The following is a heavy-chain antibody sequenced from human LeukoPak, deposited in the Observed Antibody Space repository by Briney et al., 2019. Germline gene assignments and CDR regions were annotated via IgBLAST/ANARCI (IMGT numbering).Heavy chain of an antibody. J-gene: IGHJ4*02. CDR2: IPYDGSNK. V-gene: IGHV3-30-3*01. D-gene: IGHD6-19*01. Sequence: GGSLRLSCAASGFTFSSYAMHWVRQAPGKGLEWVAVIPYDGSNKYYADSVKGRFTISRDNSKNTLYLQMNSLRAEDTAVYYCARASSGITYYFDYWGQGTLVTVSS. CDR1: GFTFSSYA. CDR3: ARASSGITYYFDY.